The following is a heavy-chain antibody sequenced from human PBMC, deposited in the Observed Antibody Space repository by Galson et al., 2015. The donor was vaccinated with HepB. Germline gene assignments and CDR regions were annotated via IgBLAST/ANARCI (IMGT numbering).Heavy chain of an antibody. J-gene: IGHJ4*02. CDR3: ACLGGWFDY. Sequence: SLRLSCAASGFTFSSYSMSWVRQAPGKGLEWVSYISSSSSTIYYADSVKGRFTISRDNAKNSLYLQMNSLRAEDTAVYYCACLGGWFDYWGQGTLVTVSS. CDR1: GFTFSSYS. D-gene: IGHD6-19*01. CDR2: ISSSSSTI. V-gene: IGHV3-48*01.